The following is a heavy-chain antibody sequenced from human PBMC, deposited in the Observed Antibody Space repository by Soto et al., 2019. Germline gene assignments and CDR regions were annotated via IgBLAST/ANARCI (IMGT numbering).Heavy chain of an antibody. V-gene: IGHV4-39*01. CDR3: ARLPVYYYDSSGYRSYFDY. Sequence: QLQLQESGPGLVKPSETLSLTCTVSGGSISSSSYYWGWIRQPPGKGLEWIGSIYYSGSTYYNPSLKSRVTISVDTSKYQFSLKLSSVAAADTAVYYCARLPVYYYDSSGYRSYFDYWGQGTLVTVSS. CDR2: IYYSGST. D-gene: IGHD3-22*01. CDR1: GGSISSSSYY. J-gene: IGHJ4*02.